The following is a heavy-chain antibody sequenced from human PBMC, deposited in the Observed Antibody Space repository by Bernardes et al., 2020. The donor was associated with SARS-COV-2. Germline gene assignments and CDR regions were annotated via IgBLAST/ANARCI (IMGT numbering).Heavy chain of an antibody. Sequence: SETLSLTCTVSGASISSYYWSWIRQSPGKGLEWIGYISDSGSTNYNPSLNSRVTISVDTSKNQFSLKLSSVTAADTAVYYCARGGQWLVAFDYWGQGTLVTVSS. J-gene: IGHJ4*02. CDR2: ISDSGST. D-gene: IGHD6-19*01. CDR1: GASISSYY. V-gene: IGHV4-59*01. CDR3: ARGGQWLVAFDY.